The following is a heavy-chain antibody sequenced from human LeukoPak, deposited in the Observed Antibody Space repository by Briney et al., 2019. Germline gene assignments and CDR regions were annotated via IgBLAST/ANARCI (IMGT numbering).Heavy chain of an antibody. Sequence: SETLSLTCTVSGGSISSSSYYWGWIRQPPGKGLEWIGSIYYSGSTYYNPSLKSRVTISVDTSKNQFSLKLSSVTAADTAVYYCARIDYYDSSGHDYWGQGTLVTVSS. V-gene: IGHV4-39*07. D-gene: IGHD3-22*01. CDR1: GGSISSSSYY. J-gene: IGHJ4*02. CDR2: IYYSGST. CDR3: ARIDYYDSSGHDY.